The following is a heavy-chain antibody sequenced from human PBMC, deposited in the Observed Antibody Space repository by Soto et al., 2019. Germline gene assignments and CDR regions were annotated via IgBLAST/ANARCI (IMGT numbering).Heavy chain of an antibody. J-gene: IGHJ6*02. CDR2: INHSGST. CDR1: GGSFSGNY. Sequence: PSETLSLTCAVYGGSFSGNYWSWIREPPRKGRGWIGEINHSGSTNYNRSHKSRVTMSVVTSKNQSSQKLSSVTAADTAVYYSAICVVVVVAWGHYYYYGMDVWGQGTTVTVSS. V-gene: IGHV4-34*01. CDR3: AICVVVVVAWGHYYYYGMDV. D-gene: IGHD2-15*01.